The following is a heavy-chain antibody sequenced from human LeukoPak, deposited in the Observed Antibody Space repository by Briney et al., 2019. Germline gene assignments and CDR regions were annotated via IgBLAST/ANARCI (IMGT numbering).Heavy chain of an antibody. V-gene: IGHV3-48*03. Sequence: GGSLRLSCAASGFTFSTYEMNWVRQAPGKGLEWVSYISNSGDTIYYADSVGGRFTISRDNAENSLYLQMNSLRAEDTAIYYCATNFGPWGQGTLVTVSS. D-gene: IGHD3-3*01. J-gene: IGHJ5*02. CDR3: ATNFGP. CDR2: ISNSGDTI. CDR1: GFTFSTYE.